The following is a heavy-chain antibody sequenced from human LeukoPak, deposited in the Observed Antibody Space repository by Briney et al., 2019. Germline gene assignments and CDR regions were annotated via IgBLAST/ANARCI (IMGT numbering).Heavy chain of an antibody. CDR2: IKQDGSEK. D-gene: IGHD3-3*01. J-gene: IGHJ6*02. CDR1: GFTFSSYW. V-gene: IGHV3-7*01. CDR3: ARSGRYYDFWSGYYHSYGMDV. Sequence: PGGSLRLSCAASGFTFSSYWMSWVRQAPGKGLEWVANIKQDGSEKYYVDSVKGRFTISRDNAKNSLYPQMNSLRAEDTAVYYCARSGRYYDFWSGYYHSYGMDVWGQGTTVTVSS.